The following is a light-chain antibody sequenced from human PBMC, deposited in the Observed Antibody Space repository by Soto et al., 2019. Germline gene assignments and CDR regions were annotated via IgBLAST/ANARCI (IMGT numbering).Light chain of an antibody. Sequence: SALTQPRSVSGSPGQSVAISCTGTNSDVGGYDYVSWYQQHPGKAPKLMVYDVTKRPSGVPDRFSGSKSGNTASLTISGLQSEDEADYYCSSYAGTYSYVFGTGTKVTV. CDR2: DVT. CDR1: NSDVGGYDY. CDR3: SSYAGTYSYV. J-gene: IGLJ1*01. V-gene: IGLV2-11*01.